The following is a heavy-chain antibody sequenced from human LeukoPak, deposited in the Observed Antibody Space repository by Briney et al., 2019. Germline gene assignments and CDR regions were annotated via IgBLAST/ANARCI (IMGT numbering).Heavy chain of an antibody. Sequence: PGGSLRLSCSASGFTFNIYPVHWVRQAPGKGLEYVSGISRNGGSTYYADSVKGRFTISRDNSENTLYLQMSSLRAEDTAVYYCVKESGFMVAPNSAFDIWGQGTMVTVSS. D-gene: IGHD4/OR15-4a*01. V-gene: IGHV3-64D*06. J-gene: IGHJ3*02. CDR2: ISRNGGST. CDR3: VKESGFMVAPNSAFDI. CDR1: GFTFNIYP.